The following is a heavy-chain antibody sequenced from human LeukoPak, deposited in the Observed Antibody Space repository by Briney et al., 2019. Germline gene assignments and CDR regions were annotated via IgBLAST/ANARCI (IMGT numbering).Heavy chain of an antibody. CDR3: VRVRGAEAATPLEFDY. V-gene: IGHV3-74*01. CDR2: INPDGSST. Sequence: GGSLRLSCAASGFTFSRYWTHWVRQAPGKGLVWVSHINPDGSSTRYADSVKGRFTISRDNAKNTLYLQMNSLRAEDTAVYYCVRVRGAEAATPLEFDYWGQGTLVTVSS. D-gene: IGHD6-19*01. CDR1: GFTFSRYW. J-gene: IGHJ4*02.